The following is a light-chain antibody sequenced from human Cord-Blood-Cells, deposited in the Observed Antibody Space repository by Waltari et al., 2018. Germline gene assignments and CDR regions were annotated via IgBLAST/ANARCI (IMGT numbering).Light chain of an antibody. CDR3: QQYGSSPLT. J-gene: IGKJ4*01. CDR2: GAS. V-gene: IGKV3-20*01. Sequence: EIVLTQSPGTLSLSPGERATLSCRASQSVSSSYLAWYQQKPGQAPRLLIYGASSRATGIPDRFSGSESGTDFTLTISRLEPEDCAVYYCQQYGSSPLTFGGGTEVEIK. CDR1: QSVSSSY.